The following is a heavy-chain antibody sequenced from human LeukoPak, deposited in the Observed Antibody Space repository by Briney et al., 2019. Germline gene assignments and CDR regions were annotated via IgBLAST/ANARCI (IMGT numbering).Heavy chain of an antibody. CDR2: IKQDGSEK. V-gene: IGHV3-7*01. J-gene: IGHJ3*01. CDR3: ARGGRTGALDF. CDR1: GFTFSSYW. Sequence: GGSLRLSCAASGFTFSSYWMSWVRQAPGKGLEWVANIKQDGSEKYYVDSVKGRFTISRDNVKNSLDLHMNTLRVEDTAIYYCARGGRTGALDFWGQGAMVTVSS. D-gene: IGHD3-16*01.